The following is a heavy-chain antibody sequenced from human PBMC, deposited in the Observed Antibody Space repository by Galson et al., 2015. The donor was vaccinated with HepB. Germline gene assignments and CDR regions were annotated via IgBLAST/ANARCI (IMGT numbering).Heavy chain of an antibody. CDR3: AGRPLPGIAPPDS. CDR2: ISGYNTNT. J-gene: IGHJ5*01. CDR1: GYTFTSYS. V-gene: IGHV1-18*01. Sequence: SVKVSCKASGYTFTSYSISWVRQAPGQGLEWMGWISGYNTNTKYAQKFQGRVTMTTDTSTSTAYVELGSLRVDDTAVYYCAGRPLPGIAPPDSWGHGTLVTVSS. D-gene: IGHD6-13*01.